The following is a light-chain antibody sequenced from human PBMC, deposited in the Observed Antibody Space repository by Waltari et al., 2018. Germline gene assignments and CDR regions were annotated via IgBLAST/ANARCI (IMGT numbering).Light chain of an antibody. CDR2: AAH. J-gene: IGKJ4*01. CDR3: QQYHDLPRT. Sequence: IQMTQSPSSLSASVGDRVTITCQASQDISIHLRWYQQKPGKAPKLLIYAAHNLKTGVPPRFSGSGSGTDYTLTISSLRPEDIATYYCQQYHDLPRTFGAGTKVEIK. CDR1: QDISIH. V-gene: IGKV1-33*01.